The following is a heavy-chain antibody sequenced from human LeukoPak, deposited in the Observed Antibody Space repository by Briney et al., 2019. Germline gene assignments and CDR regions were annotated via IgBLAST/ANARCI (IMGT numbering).Heavy chain of an antibody. D-gene: IGHD5-12*01. J-gene: IGHJ4*02. CDR1: GASISDSY. V-gene: IGHV4-4*07. CDR3: VRDSPRTSGLLDY. CDR2: MSPGGST. Sequence: SETLSLTCTVSGASISDSYWSWIRQPAGKGLEWIGRMSPGGSTNYNPSLYSRVSMSVDTSKNQFSLRLTSVTAADTGVYYCVRDSPRTSGLLDYWGQGTLVAVSS.